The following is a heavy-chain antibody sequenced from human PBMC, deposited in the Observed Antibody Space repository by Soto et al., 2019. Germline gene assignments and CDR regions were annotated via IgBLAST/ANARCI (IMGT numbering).Heavy chain of an antibody. CDR2: IYWDDDK. J-gene: IGHJ3*01. CDR1: GFSLNTRGVG. D-gene: IGHD6-6*01. V-gene: IGHV2-5*02. CDR3: AHTYSSSPDDGFDV. Sequence: QIILKESGHTLVKPTQMLTLTCTFSGFSLNTRGVGVGWIRQPPGGALEWLALIYWDDDKRYSPSLRSRLTITKDTSKNQVVLTMTTMEPLDTGTYYCAHTYSSSPDDGFDVWGQGTRVTVSS.